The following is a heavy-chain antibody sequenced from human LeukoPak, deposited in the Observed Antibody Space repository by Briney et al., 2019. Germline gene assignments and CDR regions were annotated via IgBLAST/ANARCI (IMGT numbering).Heavy chain of an antibody. CDR3: ARAAVGATIYFYDY. D-gene: IGHD5-12*01. Sequence: SGGSLRLSCAASGFTVSSNYMSWVRQAPGEGLEWVSVIYSGGSTYYADSVKGRFTISRDNSKNTLYLQMNSLRGEDTAVYYCARAAVGATIYFYDYWGQGTLVTVSS. V-gene: IGHV3-66*02. CDR1: GFTVSSNY. J-gene: IGHJ4*02. CDR2: IYSGGST.